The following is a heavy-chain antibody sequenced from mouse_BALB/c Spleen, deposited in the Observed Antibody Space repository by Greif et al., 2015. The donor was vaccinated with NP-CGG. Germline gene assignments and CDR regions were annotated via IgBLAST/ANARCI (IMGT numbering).Heavy chain of an antibody. CDR3: ARDDGYWYFDV. Sequence: EVQGVESGEGLVQPGGSLRLSCATSGFTFSDFYMEWVRQPPGKRLEWIAASRNKANDYTTEYSASVKGRFIVSRDTSQSILYLQMNALRAEDTAIYYCARDDGYWYFDVWGAGTTVTVSS. D-gene: IGHD1-1*02. J-gene: IGHJ1*01. CDR2: SRNKANDYTT. CDR1: GFTFSDFY. V-gene: IGHV7-1*02.